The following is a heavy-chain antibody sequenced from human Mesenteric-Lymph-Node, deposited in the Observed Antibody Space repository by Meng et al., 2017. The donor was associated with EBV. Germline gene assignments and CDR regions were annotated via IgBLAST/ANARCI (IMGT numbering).Heavy chain of an antibody. CDR2: MNPDSGDT. CDR3: AKTRSGSPWDFDN. CDR1: GYTFSSYN. J-gene: IGHJ4*02. D-gene: IGHD1-26*01. V-gene: IGHV1-8*01. Sequence: QVQLGQAGAEVKKPGASVKVSCKSSGYTFSSYNINWVRQATGRGLEWSGWMNPDSGDTGYGQKFQDRVSMTRNTYISTAYMELSSLSHEDTAIYYCAKTRSGSPWDFDNWGQGTLVTVFS.